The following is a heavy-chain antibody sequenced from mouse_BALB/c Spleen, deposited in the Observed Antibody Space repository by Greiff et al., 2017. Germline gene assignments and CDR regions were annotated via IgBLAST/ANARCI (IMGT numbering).Heavy chain of an antibody. J-gene: IGHJ2*01. CDR2: IYPGSGST. D-gene: IGHD2-3*01. CDR1: GYTFTDYV. V-gene: IGHV1-77*01. Sequence: VQLQESGPELVKPGASVKMSCKASGYTFTDYVISWVKQRTGQGLEWIGEIYPGSGSTYYNEKFKGKATLTADKSSNTAYMQLSSLTSEDSAVYFCARFFDGYYYFDYWGQGTTLTVSS. CDR3: ARFFDGYYYFDY.